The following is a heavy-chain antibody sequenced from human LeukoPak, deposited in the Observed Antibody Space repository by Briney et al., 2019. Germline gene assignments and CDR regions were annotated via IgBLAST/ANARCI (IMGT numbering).Heavy chain of an antibody. V-gene: IGHV3-48*02. CDR1: GFTFSSYS. J-gene: IGHJ4*02. D-gene: IGHD1-26*01. Sequence: GGSLRLSCAASGFTFSSYSMNWVRQAPGKGLEWVSHITASGTAMFYADSVKGRFTISRDNAKNSLYLQMNCLRDEGTAVYYCASSGSYRFDYWGQGTLVTVSS. CDR2: ITASGTAM. CDR3: ASSGSYRFDY.